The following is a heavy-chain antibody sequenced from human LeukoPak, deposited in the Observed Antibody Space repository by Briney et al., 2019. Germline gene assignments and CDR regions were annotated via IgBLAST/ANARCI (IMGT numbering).Heavy chain of an antibody. Sequence: ASVKVSCKASGYTFTSYDINWVRQATGQGLEWMGWMNPNSGNTGYAQKFQGRVTITRNTSISTAYMELSSLRSEDTAVYYCARGIAGSYYYYYYYMDVWGKGTTVTVS. CDR3: ARGIAGSYYYYYYYMDV. CDR1: GYTFTSYD. V-gene: IGHV1-8*03. J-gene: IGHJ6*03. CDR2: MNPNSGNT.